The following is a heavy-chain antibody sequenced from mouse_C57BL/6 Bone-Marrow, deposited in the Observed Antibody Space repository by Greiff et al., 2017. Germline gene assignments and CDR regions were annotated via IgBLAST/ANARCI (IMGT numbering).Heavy chain of an antibody. CDR2: IWSGGST. J-gene: IGHJ1*03. Sequence: QVQLQQSGPGLVQPSQSLSITCTVSGFSLTSYGVHWVRQSPGKGLEWLGVIWSGGSTDNNAAFIYRLSISKDNSTSQVFFKMNSLQADDTAIYYCARSDTTVPTTERYFGVWGTGTTVTVAS. D-gene: IGHD1-1*01. CDR1: GFSLTSYG. V-gene: IGHV2-2*01. CDR3: ARSDTTVPTTERYFGV.